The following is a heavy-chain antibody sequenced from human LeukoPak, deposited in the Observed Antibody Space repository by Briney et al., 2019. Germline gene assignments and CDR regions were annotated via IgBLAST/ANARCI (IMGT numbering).Heavy chain of an antibody. CDR1: GYTFTGYY. Sequence: GASVKVSCKASGYTFTGYYMHRVRQAPGQGLEWMGWINPNSGGTNYAQKFQGRVTMTRDTSISTAYMELSRLLSGDTAVYYCARGKTMVYCGGDCYRFDNWGQGTLVTVSS. CDR3: ARGKTMVYCGGDCYRFDN. V-gene: IGHV1-2*02. J-gene: IGHJ4*02. CDR2: INPNSGGT. D-gene: IGHD2-21*02.